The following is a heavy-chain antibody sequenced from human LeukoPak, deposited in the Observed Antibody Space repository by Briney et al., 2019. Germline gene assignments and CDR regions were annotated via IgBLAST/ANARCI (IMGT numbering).Heavy chain of an antibody. CDR3: AKDRRDYGDYGYFDY. J-gene: IGHJ4*02. D-gene: IGHD4-17*01. Sequence: PGGSLRLSCAASGFTFDDYAMHWVRQAPGKGLEWVSGISWNSGSIGYADSVKGRFTISRDNNKNTLYLQMNSLRAEDTAVYYCAKDRRDYGDYGYFDYWGQGTLVTVSS. V-gene: IGHV3-9*01. CDR1: GFTFDDYA. CDR2: ISWNSGSI.